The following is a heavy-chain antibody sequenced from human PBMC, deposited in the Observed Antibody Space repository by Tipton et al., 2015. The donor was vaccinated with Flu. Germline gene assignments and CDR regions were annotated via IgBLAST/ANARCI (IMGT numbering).Heavy chain of an antibody. D-gene: IGHD3-10*01. Sequence: LRLSCTVSGGSISSGSYYWSWIRQPAGKGLEWIGRIYTSGSTNYNPSLKSRVTISVDTSKNQFSLKLSSVTAADTAVYYCARGSGSGTYMIFYFWGQGTLVTVSS. V-gene: IGHV4-61*02. CDR1: GGSISSGSYY. J-gene: IGHJ4*02. CDR3: ARGSGSGTYMIFYF. CDR2: IYTSGST.